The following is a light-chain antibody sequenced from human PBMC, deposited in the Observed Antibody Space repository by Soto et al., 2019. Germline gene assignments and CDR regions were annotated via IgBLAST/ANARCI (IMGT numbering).Light chain of an antibody. CDR3: CSYGGSTTLV. V-gene: IGLV2-23*01. CDR2: EDT. CDR1: SSDVGNYNL. J-gene: IGLJ3*02. Sequence: QSALTQPASVSGSPGQSIIISCTGTSSDVGNYNLVSWYQQNPGKVPKLVIFEDTKRPSGVSNRFSGSKSGNTASLTISGLQAEDEGDYYCCSYGGSTTLVFGGGTKVTVL.